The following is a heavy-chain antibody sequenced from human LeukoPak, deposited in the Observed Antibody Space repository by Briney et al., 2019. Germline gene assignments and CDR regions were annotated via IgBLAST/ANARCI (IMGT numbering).Heavy chain of an antibody. CDR2: IYYSGST. D-gene: IGHD5-24*01. V-gene: IGHV4-59*01. Sequence: SETLSLTCTVSGGSISSYYWSWIRQPPGKGLEWIGYIYYSGSTNYNPSLKSRVTISVDTSKNQFSLKLSSVTAADTAVYYCARVVPSRRDGFDPWGQGTLVTVSS. CDR1: GGSISSYY. J-gene: IGHJ5*02. CDR3: ARVVPSRRDGFDP.